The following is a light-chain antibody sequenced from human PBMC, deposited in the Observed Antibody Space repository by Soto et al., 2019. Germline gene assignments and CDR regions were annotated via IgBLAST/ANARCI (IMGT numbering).Light chain of an antibody. CDR3: QQYNNWHPLT. CDR2: DAS. V-gene: IGKV3D-15*01. Sequence: EIVMTQSPATLSVSPGERATLSFSASQSVSINLACYQQKPGQAPRLLIYDASTRATGIPARFSGSGSGTEFTLTISSLQSKDFAVYYCQQYNNWHPLTFGGGTKV. J-gene: IGKJ4*01. CDR1: QSVSIN.